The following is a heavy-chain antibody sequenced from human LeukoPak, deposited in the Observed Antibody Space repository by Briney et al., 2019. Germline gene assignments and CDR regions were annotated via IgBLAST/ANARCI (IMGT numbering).Heavy chain of an antibody. CDR3: AKDRPYGSGSYYIENWFDP. D-gene: IGHD3-10*01. CDR2: ISYDGSNK. J-gene: IGHJ5*02. CDR1: GFTFSSYG. Sequence: GGSLRLSCAASGFTFSSYGMHWVRQAPGKGLEWVAVISYDGSNKYYADSVKGRFTISRDNSKNTLYLQMNSLRAEDTAVYYCAKDRPYGSGSYYIENWFDPWGQGTLVTVSS. V-gene: IGHV3-30*18.